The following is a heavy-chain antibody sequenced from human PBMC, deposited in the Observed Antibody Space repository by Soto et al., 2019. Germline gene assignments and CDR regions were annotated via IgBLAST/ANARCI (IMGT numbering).Heavy chain of an antibody. D-gene: IGHD3-10*01. CDR1: GFTFSSYA. CDR2: ISSNGGST. V-gene: IGHV3-64D*06. CDR3: VKAYYGSGSYYNSIDY. Sequence: PGGSLRLSCSASGFTFSSYAMHWVRQAPGKGLEYVSAISSNGGSTYYADSVKGRFTISRDNSKNTLYLQMSSLRAEDTAVYYCVKAYYGSGSYYNSIDYWGQGTLVTVYS. J-gene: IGHJ4*02.